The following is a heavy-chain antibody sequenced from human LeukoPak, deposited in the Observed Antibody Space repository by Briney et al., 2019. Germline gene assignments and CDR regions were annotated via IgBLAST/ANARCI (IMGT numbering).Heavy chain of an antibody. CDR1: GYTFTSYG. J-gene: IGHJ3*02. CDR2: ISAYNGNT. CDR3: ARDYYGSGSYYDAFDI. Sequence: ASVTVSCKASGYTFTSYGISWVRQAPGQGLEWMGWISAYNGNTNYAQKLQGRVTMTTDTSTSTAYMELRSLRSDDTAVYYCARDYYGSGSYYDAFDIWGQGTMVTVSS. V-gene: IGHV1-18*01. D-gene: IGHD3-10*01.